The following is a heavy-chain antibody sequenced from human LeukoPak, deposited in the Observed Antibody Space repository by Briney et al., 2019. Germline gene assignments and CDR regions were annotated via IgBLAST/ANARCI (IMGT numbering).Heavy chain of an antibody. D-gene: IGHD4-17*01. V-gene: IGHV3-30*04. CDR2: ISYDGSNK. CDR3: ARTGLTYLTTVTTWFNY. CDR1: GFTFSSYA. J-gene: IGHJ4*02. Sequence: GGSLRLSCAASGFTFSSYAMYWVRQAPGKGLEWVAVISYDGSNKYYADSVKGRFTISRDNSKNTLYLQMNSLRAEDTAVYYCARTGLTYLTTVTTWFNYWGQGTLVTVSS.